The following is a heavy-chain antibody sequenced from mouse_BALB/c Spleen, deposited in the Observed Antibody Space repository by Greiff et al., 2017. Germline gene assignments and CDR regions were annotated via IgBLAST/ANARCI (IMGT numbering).Heavy chain of an antibody. V-gene: IGHV1-7*01. D-gene: IGHD1-1*01. CDR1: GYTFTSYW. J-gene: IGHJ4*01. CDR3: ASITTVPHYYAMDY. CDR2: INPSTGYT. Sequence: QVQLQQSGAELAKPGASVKMSCKASGYTFTSYWMHWVKQRPGQGLEWIGYINPSTGYTEYNQKFKDKATLTADKSSSTAYMQLSSLTSEDSAVYYCASITTVPHYYAMDYWGQGTSVTVSS.